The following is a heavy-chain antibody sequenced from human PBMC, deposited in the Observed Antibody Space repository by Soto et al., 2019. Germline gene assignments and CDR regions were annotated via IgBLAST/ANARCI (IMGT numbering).Heavy chain of an antibody. CDR3: ATSSRWQWLVYYFDY. V-gene: IGHV4-34*01. D-gene: IGHD6-19*01. CDR1: GGSFSGYY. Sequence: ASETLSLTCAVYGGSFSGYYWSWIRQPRGKGLEWIGEINHSGSTNYNPSLKSRVTISVDTSKNQFSLKLSSVTAADTAVYYCATSSRWQWLVYYFDYWGQGTLVTVSS. J-gene: IGHJ4*02. CDR2: INHSGST.